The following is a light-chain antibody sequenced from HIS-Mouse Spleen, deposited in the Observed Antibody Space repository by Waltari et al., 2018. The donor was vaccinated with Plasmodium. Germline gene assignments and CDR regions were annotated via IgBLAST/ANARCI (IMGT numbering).Light chain of an antibody. V-gene: IGKV1-9*01. J-gene: IGKJ4*02. CDR1: QGISSY. Sequence: DIQLTQSPSFLSASVGDRVTITCRASQGISSYLACYQQKPGKAPKLLIYAASTLQSGVPSSFSGSGSGTEFTLTISSLQPEDFATYYCQQLNSYPLTCGGGTKVEIK. CDR3: QQLNSYPLT. CDR2: AAS.